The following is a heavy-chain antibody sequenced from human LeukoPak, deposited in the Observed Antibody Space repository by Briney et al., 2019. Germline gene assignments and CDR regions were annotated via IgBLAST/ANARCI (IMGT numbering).Heavy chain of an antibody. Sequence: SETLSLTCIVSGGSISSSSYYWGWIRQPPGKGLEWIGSIYYSGSTYYNPSLKSRVTISVDTSKNQFSLKLSSVTAADTAVYYCARRSYGSGSYYLPWGQGTLVTVSS. V-gene: IGHV4-39*01. CDR2: IYYSGST. J-gene: IGHJ4*02. CDR1: GGSISSSSYY. D-gene: IGHD3-10*01. CDR3: ARRSYGSGSYYLP.